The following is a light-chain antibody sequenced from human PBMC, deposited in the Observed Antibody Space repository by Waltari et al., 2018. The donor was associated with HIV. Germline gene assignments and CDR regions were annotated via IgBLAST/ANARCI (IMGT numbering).Light chain of an antibody. CDR1: SSNIGSNT. CDR3: ATWDDSLNGVV. V-gene: IGLV1-44*01. J-gene: IGLJ2*01. Sequence: QSVLTQPPSASGTPGQRVTISCSGSSSNIGSNTVNWYQHLPGTAPKVLIYSNNQRPSEVPDRFSGSKSGTSVSLAISGPQSEDEADYYCATWDDSLNGVVFGGGTKLTV. CDR2: SNN.